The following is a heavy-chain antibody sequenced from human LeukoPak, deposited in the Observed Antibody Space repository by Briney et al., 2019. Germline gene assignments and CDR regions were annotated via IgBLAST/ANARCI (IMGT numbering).Heavy chain of an antibody. D-gene: IGHD3-10*02. CDR3: VRCSETYEYYFNF. CDR1: GGTFSSYA. V-gene: IGHV1-69*04. CDR2: IIPILGIA. J-gene: IGHJ4*02. Sequence: SVKVSCKASGGTFSSYAISWVRQAPGQGLEWMGRIIPILGIANYAQKFQGRVTITRDTSASTAYMELSSLTSEDTALYYCVRCSETYEYYFNFWGQGTLVTVSS.